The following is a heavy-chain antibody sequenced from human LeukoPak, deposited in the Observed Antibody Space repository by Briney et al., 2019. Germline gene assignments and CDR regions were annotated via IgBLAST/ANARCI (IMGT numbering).Heavy chain of an antibody. CDR2: IIPIFGST. J-gene: IGHJ6*03. D-gene: IGHD1-26*01. CDR3: ARVGRSRGSLPNSYYYMDV. CDR1: GDIFNSYS. V-gene: IGHV1-69*05. Sequence: AASVKVSCNASGDIFNSYSVSWVRQAPGRGLEWMGGIIPIFGSTNYAQKFQGRVTITTDQSTRTAYMELNSLSSDDTAVYYCARVGRSRGSLPNSYYYMDVWGKGTTVTVSS.